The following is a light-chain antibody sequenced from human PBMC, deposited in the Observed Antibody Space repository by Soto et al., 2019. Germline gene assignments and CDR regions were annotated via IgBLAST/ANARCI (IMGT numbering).Light chain of an antibody. Sequence: QSALTQPASVSGSPGQSITISCTGTSSDVGSHKLVSWYQQYPGKAPKLIIFEASKRPSGVSNRFSGSKSGSTASLTISGLQAEDEADYDCCSNAGGSTYVFGTGTKLTVL. CDR2: EAS. V-gene: IGLV2-23*01. J-gene: IGLJ1*01. CDR3: CSNAGGSTYV. CDR1: SSDVGSHKL.